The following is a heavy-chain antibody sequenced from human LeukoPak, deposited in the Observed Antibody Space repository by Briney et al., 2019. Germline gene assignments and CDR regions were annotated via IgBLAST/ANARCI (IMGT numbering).Heavy chain of an antibody. CDR3: AKGVGYCSGGSCQQFDY. D-gene: IGHD2-15*01. J-gene: IGHJ4*02. CDR1: GFTFSSYG. Sequence: GGSLRLSCAASGFTFSSYGMHWVRQAPGKGLEWVAVISYDGSNKYYADSVKGRITISRDNSKNTLYLQMNSLRAEDTAVYYCAKGVGYCSGGSCQQFDYWGQGTLVTVSS. V-gene: IGHV3-33*05. CDR2: ISYDGSNK.